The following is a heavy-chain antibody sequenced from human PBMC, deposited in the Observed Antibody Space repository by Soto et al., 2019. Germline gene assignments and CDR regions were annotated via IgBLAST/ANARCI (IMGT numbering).Heavy chain of an antibody. J-gene: IGHJ3*02. CDR1: GYTFTSYG. D-gene: IGHD3-16*02. V-gene: IGHV1-18*01. CDR3: ARDVPGIVKSPTDT. CDR2: ISAYNGNT. Sequence: GASVKVSCKASGYTFTSYGISWVRQAPGQGLEWMGWISAYNGNTNYAQKLQGRVTMTTDTSTSTAYMELRSLRSDDTAVYYCARDVPGIVKSPTDTWGQGTMVTVSS.